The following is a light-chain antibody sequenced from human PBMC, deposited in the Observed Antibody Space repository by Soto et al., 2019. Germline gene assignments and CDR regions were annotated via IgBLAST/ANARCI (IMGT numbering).Light chain of an antibody. V-gene: IGKV1-39*01. CDR1: QSISAY. CDR3: QQSYSVLWT. CDR2: AAT. J-gene: IGKJ1*01. Sequence: DLQMTQSPSSLSASVGDRVTITCRASQSISAYLNWYQQSAGKLPKLLIFAATRLHSGVPSRFSGSGSGTDFTLTISNLQPEDAATYYCQQSYSVLWTFGQGTKVEI.